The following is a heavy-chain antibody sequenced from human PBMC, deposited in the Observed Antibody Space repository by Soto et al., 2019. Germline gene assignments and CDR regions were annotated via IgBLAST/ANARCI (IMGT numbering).Heavy chain of an antibody. J-gene: IGHJ6*02. V-gene: IGHV3-7*05. D-gene: IGHD6-19*01. CDR3: ARGPPPSAVAALYYYYCMDV. CDR2: IKQDGSEK. Sequence: GGSLRLSCAASGFTFSSYWMSWVRQAPGKGLEWVANIKQDGSEKYYVDSVKGRFTISRDNAKNSLYLQMNSLRAEDTAVYYCARGPPPSAVAALYYYYCMDVWGQGTTVTVSS. CDR1: GFTFSSYW.